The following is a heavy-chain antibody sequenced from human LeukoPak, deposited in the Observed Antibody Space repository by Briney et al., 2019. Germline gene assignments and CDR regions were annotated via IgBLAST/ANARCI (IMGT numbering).Heavy chain of an antibody. J-gene: IGHJ4*02. D-gene: IGHD3-10*01. V-gene: IGHV3-23*01. Sequence: GGSLRLSCAASGFTFSSYGMNWVRQAPGKGLEWVSAISGSAGSTYYADSVKGRFTISRDNSKNRLYLQMNSLRAEDTAIYYCAKSRSGSANWALRIFDNWGQGTLVTVSS. CDR3: AKSRSGSANWALRIFDN. CDR1: GFTFSSYG. CDR2: ISGSAGST.